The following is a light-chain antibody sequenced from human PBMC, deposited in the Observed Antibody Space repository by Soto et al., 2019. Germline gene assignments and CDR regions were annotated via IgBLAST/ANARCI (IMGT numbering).Light chain of an antibody. CDR3: SSYVGSKV. Sequence: QSALTQPPSASGSLGQTVTISCTGTSSDVGGHNYVSWYQHHPSKPPKLMISEISKRPSGLSDRFSCAKSGYTAFRTVSGDEDEDEADYYCSSYVGSKVFGGGTKVTVL. J-gene: IGLJ3*02. CDR1: SSDVGGHNY. V-gene: IGLV2-8*01. CDR2: EIS.